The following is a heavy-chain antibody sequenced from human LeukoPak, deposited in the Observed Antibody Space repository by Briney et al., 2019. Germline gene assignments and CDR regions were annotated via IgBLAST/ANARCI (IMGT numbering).Heavy chain of an antibody. CDR2: VIPIFGTA. V-gene: IGHV1-69*05. CDR1: GGTFSSYA. D-gene: IGHD4-17*01. Sequence: GASVKVSCKASGGTFSSYAISWVRQAPGQGLEWMGGVIPIFGTANYAQKFQGRVTITTDESTSTAYMELSSLRSEDTAVYYCARAYGDYLYYFAYWGQGTLVTVSS. CDR3: ARAYGDYLYYFAY. J-gene: IGHJ4*02.